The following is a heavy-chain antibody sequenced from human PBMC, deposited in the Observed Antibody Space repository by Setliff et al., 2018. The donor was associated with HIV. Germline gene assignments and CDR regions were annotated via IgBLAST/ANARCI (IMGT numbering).Heavy chain of an antibody. D-gene: IGHD3-22*01. J-gene: IGHJ5*02. CDR2: IYSGGTT. V-gene: IGHV4-38-2*01. CDR3: ARHAVPHYYDSSGPS. CDR1: GYSISSGYY. Sequence: SETLSLTCAVSGYSISSGYYWGWIRQPPGKGLEWNGNIYSGGTTYYNSSLRSRVTISVDTFKNQFSLKLNAVTAADTAVYYCARHAVPHYYDSSGPSWGPGTLVTV.